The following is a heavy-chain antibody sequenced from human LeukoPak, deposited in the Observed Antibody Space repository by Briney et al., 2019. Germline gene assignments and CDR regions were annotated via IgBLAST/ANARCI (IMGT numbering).Heavy chain of an antibody. V-gene: IGHV4-39*01. J-gene: IGHJ4*02. D-gene: IGHD6-19*01. CDR2: ISYSGGS. CDR3: ARLGDNGSGWYFFDC. Sequence: PGGSLRLSCAASGFTFSSYEMNWVRQAPGKGLEWVGTISYSGGSFYNPSLNSRVTISIDTSKNQLSLKLTSAIAADTAVYYCARLGDNGSGWYFFDCWGQGTLVTVSS. CDR1: GFTFSSYE.